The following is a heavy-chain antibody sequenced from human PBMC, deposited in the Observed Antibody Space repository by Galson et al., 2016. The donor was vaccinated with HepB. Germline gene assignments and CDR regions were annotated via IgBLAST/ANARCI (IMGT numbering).Heavy chain of an antibody. CDR2: INPSGGRT. J-gene: IGHJ6*02. D-gene: IGHD5-18*01. Sequence: SVKVSCKASGYTFTTYYMHWVRQAPGQGLEWMGVINPSGGRTSYARKFQGRVTMTRDTSTSTVYMELSSLRSEDTAVYYCARVNSFGYYFYYAMDVWGQGTAVTVSS. V-gene: IGHV1-46*01. CDR1: GYTFTTYY. CDR3: ARVNSFGYYFYYAMDV.